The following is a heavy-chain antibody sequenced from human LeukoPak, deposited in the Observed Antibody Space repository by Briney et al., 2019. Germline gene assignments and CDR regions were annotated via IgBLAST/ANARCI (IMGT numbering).Heavy chain of an antibody. Sequence: GGSLRLSCAASGFTFSSYGMHWVRQAPGKGLEWVAVISYDGSNKYYADSVKGRFTISRDNSKNTLYLQMNSLRAEDTAVYYCASSAHYDSSGFTDAFDIWGQGTMVTVSS. CDR2: ISYDGSNK. D-gene: IGHD3-22*01. V-gene: IGHV3-30*19. CDR1: GFTFSSYG. J-gene: IGHJ3*02. CDR3: ASSAHYDSSGFTDAFDI.